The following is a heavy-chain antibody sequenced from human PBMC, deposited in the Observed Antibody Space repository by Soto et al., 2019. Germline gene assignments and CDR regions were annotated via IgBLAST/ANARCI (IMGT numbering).Heavy chain of an antibody. D-gene: IGHD6-19*01. V-gene: IGHV6-1*01. CDR2: TYYRSKWYN. CDR1: GDSVSSNSAA. J-gene: IGHJ6*02. Sequence: SQTLSLTCAISGDSVSSNSAAWNWIRQSPSRGLEWLGRTYYRSKWYNDYAVSVKSRITINPDTSKNQFSLQLNSVTPEDTAVYYCARIAVAEPGYYYYYGMDVWGQGTTVTSP. CDR3: ARIAVAEPGYYYYYGMDV.